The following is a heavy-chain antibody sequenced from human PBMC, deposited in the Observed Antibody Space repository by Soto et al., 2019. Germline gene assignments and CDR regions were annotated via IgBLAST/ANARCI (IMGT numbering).Heavy chain of an antibody. CDR2: ISAYNGNT. Sequence: QVQLVQSGAEVKKPGASVKVSCKASGYTFTSYGISWVRQAPGQGLEWMGWISAYNGNTNYAQKLQGRVTMTTDTSTSTAYLELMRLRSDDTAVYYCARDRCSSTSCYTRGVRWFDPWGQGTLVTVSS. V-gene: IGHV1-18*01. CDR1: GYTFTSYG. D-gene: IGHD2-2*02. CDR3: ARDRCSSTSCYTRGVRWFDP. J-gene: IGHJ5*02.